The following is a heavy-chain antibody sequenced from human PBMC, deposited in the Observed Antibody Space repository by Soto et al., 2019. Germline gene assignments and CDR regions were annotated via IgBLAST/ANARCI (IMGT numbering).Heavy chain of an antibody. CDR1: GFTFDDYA. CDR3: AKDSSSNGFYYYCMDV. J-gene: IGHJ6*03. D-gene: IGHD6-6*01. Sequence: GGSLRLSCAASGFTFDDYAMHWVRQAPGKGLEWVSGITWNSGSLVYADSVKGRFTISRDNAKNSLYLQMDSLRVEDTALYYCAKDSSSNGFYYYCMDVWGKGTTVTVSS. CDR2: ITWNSGSL. V-gene: IGHV3-9*01.